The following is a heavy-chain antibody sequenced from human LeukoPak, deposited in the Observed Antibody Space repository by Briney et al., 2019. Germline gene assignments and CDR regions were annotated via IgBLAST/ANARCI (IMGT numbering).Heavy chain of an antibody. Sequence: ASVKVSCKASGYTFTGYYMHWVRQAPGRGLEWMGWISPNSGGTNYAQKFQGRVTMTRDTSISTAYMELSRLRSDDTAVYYCARDLGRYSYGYGADYWGQGTLVTVSS. CDR1: GYTFTGYY. D-gene: IGHD5-18*01. V-gene: IGHV1-2*02. J-gene: IGHJ4*02. CDR3: ARDLGRYSYGYGADY. CDR2: ISPNSGGT.